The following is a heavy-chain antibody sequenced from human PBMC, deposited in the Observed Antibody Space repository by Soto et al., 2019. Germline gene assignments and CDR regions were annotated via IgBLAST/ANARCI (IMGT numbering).Heavy chain of an antibody. CDR2: INHSGST. V-gene: IGHV4-34*01. J-gene: IGHJ4*02. CDR3: ARGRFWSGYFDY. D-gene: IGHD3-3*01. CDR1: GGSFSGYY. Sequence: QVQLQQWGAGLLKPSETLSLTCAVYGGSFSGYYWSWIRQPPGKGLEWIGEINHSGSTNYNPSLKSRVTISVDTSKTQFSLKLSSVTAADTAVYYCARGRFWSGYFDYWGQGTLVTVSS.